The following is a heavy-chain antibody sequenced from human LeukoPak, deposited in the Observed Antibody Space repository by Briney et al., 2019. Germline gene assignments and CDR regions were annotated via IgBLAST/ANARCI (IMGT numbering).Heavy chain of an antibody. CDR1: GYTFTSYG. D-gene: IGHD1-14*01. Sequence: SCKASGYTFTSYGISWMRQAPGKGLEWVSYISGGSDHTNYADSVKGRFTISRDNAKNSLYLQMNSLTDEDTAVYYCARCQYNSSPDIWGQGTLVTVSS. CDR3: ARCQYNSSPDI. J-gene: IGHJ4*02. CDR2: ISGGSDHT. V-gene: IGHV3-11*03.